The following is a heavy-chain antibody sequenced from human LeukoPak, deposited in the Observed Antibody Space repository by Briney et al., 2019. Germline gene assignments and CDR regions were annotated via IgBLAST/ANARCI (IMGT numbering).Heavy chain of an antibody. CDR3: ARETMAPYYYYYMDV. J-gene: IGHJ6*03. CDR1: GFTFSSYS. CDR2: IGSGGSPA. V-gene: IGHV3-48*01. Sequence: GGSLRLSCGASGFTFSSYSMNWVRQAPGKRLEWVSYIGSGGSPANYADSVKGRFTISRDDARNSLYLQMNSLRAEDTAVYYCARETMAPYYYYYMDVLGKGTTVTVSS. D-gene: IGHD4/OR15-4a*01.